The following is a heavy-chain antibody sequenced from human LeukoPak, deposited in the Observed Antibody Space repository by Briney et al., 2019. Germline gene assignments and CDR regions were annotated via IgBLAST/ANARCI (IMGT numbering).Heavy chain of an antibody. CDR2: IYPGDSDT. V-gene: IGHV5-51*01. Sequence: GESLKISCKGSGYSFTDYWIGWVRQMPGKGLELMGIIYPGDSDTRYGPSFQGQVTISADKSISTAYLQWSRLKASDTAMYYCAIRYSGSYNDYWGQGTLVTVSS. CDR3: AIRYSGSYNDY. CDR1: GYSFTDYW. D-gene: IGHD1-26*01. J-gene: IGHJ4*02.